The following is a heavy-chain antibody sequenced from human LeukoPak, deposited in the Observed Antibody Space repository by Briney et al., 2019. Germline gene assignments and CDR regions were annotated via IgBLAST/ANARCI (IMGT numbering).Heavy chain of an antibody. CDR2: IIPIFGTA. CDR3: ARVRLGYCSGGSCYGNYYYYYGMDV. J-gene: IGHJ6*02. Sequence: SVKVSCKASGGTFSSYAISWVRQAPGQGLEWMGGIIPIFGTANYAQKFQGRVTITADESTSTAYMELSSLRSEDTAVYYCARVRLGYCSGGSCYGNYYYYYGMDVWGQGTTVTVSS. CDR1: GGTFSSYA. V-gene: IGHV1-69*13. D-gene: IGHD2-15*01.